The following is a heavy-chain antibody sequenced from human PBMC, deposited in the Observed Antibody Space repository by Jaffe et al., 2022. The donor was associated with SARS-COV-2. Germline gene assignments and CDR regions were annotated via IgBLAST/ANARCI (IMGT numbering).Heavy chain of an antibody. D-gene: IGHD3-22*01. Sequence: QVQLVQSGAEVKKPGSSVKVSCKASGGTFSSYAISWVRQAPGQGLEWMGGIIPIFGTANYAQKFQGRVTITADESTSTAYMELSSLRSEDTAVYYCARDHYYDSSGYYSRAEYFQHWGQGTLVTVSS. CDR1: GGTFSSYA. CDR3: ARDHYYDSSGYYSRAEYFQH. J-gene: IGHJ1*01. V-gene: IGHV1-69*01. CDR2: IIPIFGTA.